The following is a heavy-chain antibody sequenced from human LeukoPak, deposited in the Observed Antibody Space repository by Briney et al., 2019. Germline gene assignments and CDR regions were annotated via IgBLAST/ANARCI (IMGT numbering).Heavy chain of an antibody. CDR2: ISIDGGEK. J-gene: IGHJ4*02. CDR1: RFTFSNYG. CDR3: AKTGYSSGWYRLRERYYFDY. D-gene: IGHD6-19*01. V-gene: IGHV3-30*18. Sequence: PGGSLRLSCAGSRFTFSNYGMHWVRQAPGKGLEWVAVISIDGGEKHYGDSVRGRFTISRDNSKNMLYLQMNSLRAEDTAVYYCAKTGYSSGWYRLRERYYFDYWGQGTLVTVSS.